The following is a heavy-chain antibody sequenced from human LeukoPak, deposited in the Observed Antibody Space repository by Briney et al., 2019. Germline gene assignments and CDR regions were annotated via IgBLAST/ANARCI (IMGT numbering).Heavy chain of an antibody. CDR3: AKGAVGKTESSGYPPHFDY. CDR1: GFTLPYG. CDR2: VSATGYTT. J-gene: IGHJ4*02. D-gene: IGHD3-22*01. Sequence: PGGTLRLSCVVSGFTLPYGMSWVRQALGKGLEWVSYVSATGYTTSYADSVKGRFTISRDNAKNTVFLQMDSLRADDTAVYYCAKGAVGKTESSGYPPHFDYWGQGTLVTVSS. V-gene: IGHV3-23*01.